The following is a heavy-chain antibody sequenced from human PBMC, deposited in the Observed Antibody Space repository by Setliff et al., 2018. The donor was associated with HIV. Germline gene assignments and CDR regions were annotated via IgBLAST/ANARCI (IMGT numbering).Heavy chain of an antibody. D-gene: IGHD3-3*01. V-gene: IGHV4-31*03. CDR2: IYYSGRT. J-gene: IGHJ5*02. CDR3: ASWGRARRANYNFWSGSSWFDP. CDR1: GGSIRSGGYY. Sequence: LSLTCNVSGGSIRSGGYYWGWIRQHPGKGLEWIGNIYYSGRTYYNPTLKSRVTISVDTSKNQFSLNVRSVTAADTAVYYCASWGRARRANYNFWSGSSWFDPWGQGILVTVSS.